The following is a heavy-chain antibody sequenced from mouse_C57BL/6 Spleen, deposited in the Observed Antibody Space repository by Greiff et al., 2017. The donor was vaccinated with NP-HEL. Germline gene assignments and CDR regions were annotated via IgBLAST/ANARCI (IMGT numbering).Heavy chain of an antibody. Sequence: QVQLQQPGAELVMPGASVKLSCKASGYTFTSYWMHWVKQRPGQGLEWIGEIDPSDSYTNYNQKFKGKSTLTVDKSSSTAYMQLSSLTSEDSAVYYCARCYYGSSFSYFDYWGQGTTLTVSS. CDR3: ARCYYGSSFSYFDY. D-gene: IGHD1-1*01. CDR1: GYTFTSYW. CDR2: IDPSDSYT. J-gene: IGHJ2*01. V-gene: IGHV1-69*01.